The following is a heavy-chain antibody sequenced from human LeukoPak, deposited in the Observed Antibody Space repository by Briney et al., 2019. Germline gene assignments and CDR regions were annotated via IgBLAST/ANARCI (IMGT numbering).Heavy chain of an antibody. J-gene: IGHJ6*02. CDR1: GYTFTGYY. CDR3: ARVVAYYYGMDV. V-gene: IGHV1-2*02. Sequence: GASVKVSCKASGYTFTGYYMHWVRHAPGQGLEWMGWINPNSGGRNYAQKFQGRVTMTRETSISTAYMALSRLRSDDTAVYYCARVVAYYYGMDVWGQGTTVTVSS. CDR2: INPNSGGR.